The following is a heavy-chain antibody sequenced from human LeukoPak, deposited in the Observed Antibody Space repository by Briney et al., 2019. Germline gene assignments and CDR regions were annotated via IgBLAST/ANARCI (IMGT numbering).Heavy chain of an antibody. CDR1: VDTFSNYD. J-gene: IGHJ4*02. CDR3: ALSAEKQLVYFDF. D-gene: IGHD6-13*01. CDR2: IIPVFDTA. Sequence: ASVKVSCKASVDTFSNYDVTWVRQAPGQGLEWMGRIIPVFDTAKYAQNFQGRATMTTDESSSTAYMELYSLRSEDTAVYYCALSAEKQLVYFDFWGQGTLVTVSS. V-gene: IGHV1-69*05.